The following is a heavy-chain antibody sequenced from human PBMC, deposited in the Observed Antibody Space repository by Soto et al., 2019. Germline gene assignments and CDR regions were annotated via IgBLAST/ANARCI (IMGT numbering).Heavy chain of an antibody. J-gene: IGHJ4*02. CDR1: GYTFTSYY. Sequence: GASVKVSCKASGYTFTSYYMHWVRQAPGQGLEWMGIINPSGGSTSYAQKFQGRVTMTRDTSTSTVYMELSSLRSEDTAVYYCARDPRYYDILTGYYMDYWGQGTLVTVSS. CDR3: ARDPRYYDILTGYYMDY. D-gene: IGHD3-9*01. V-gene: IGHV1-46*03. CDR2: INPSGGST.